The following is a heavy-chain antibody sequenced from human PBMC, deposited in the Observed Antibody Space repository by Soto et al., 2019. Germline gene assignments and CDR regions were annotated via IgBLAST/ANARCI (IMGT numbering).Heavy chain of an antibody. CDR3: VHSSGYYSFDY. D-gene: IGHD3-22*01. CDR2: INAGNGNT. CDR1: GYTFTSYA. V-gene: IGHV1-3*05. J-gene: IGHJ4*02. Sequence: QVQLVQSGAEEKKPGASVKVSCKASGYTFTSYAMHWVRQAPGQRLEWMGWINAGNGNTKYSQKFQGRVTITRDTSASTAYIELSSLRSEDTAVYYCVHSSGYYSFDYWGQGTLVTVSS.